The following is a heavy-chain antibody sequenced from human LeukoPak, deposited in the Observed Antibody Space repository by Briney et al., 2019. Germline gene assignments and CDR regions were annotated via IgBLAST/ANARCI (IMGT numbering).Heavy chain of an antibody. Sequence: ASVKVSCKASGYTFTSYDINWVRQATGQGLEWMGWMNPNSGNTGYAQKFQGRVTMTRNTSISTAYMELSSLRSEDTAVYYCARAPVYCSSTSCYFSWFDPWGQGTLVTVSS. CDR2: MNPNSGNT. CDR3: ARAPVYCSSTSCYFSWFDP. J-gene: IGHJ5*02. V-gene: IGHV1-8*01. D-gene: IGHD2-2*01. CDR1: GYTFTSYD.